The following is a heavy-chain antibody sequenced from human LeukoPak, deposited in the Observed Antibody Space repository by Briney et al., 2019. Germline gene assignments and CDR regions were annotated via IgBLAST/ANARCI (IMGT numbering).Heavy chain of an antibody. Sequence: PGGSLRLSCAASGFTFSSYSMNWVRQAPGKGLEWVSKISSGSCDIYDADSVKRRFSISRDNAKNSLYLQMNSLRAEDTAVYYCASPLYYVTRGVYYQVFDWGRGTLVTVSS. V-gene: IGHV3-21*01. CDR1: GFTFSSYS. CDR3: ASPLYYVTRGVYYQVFD. D-gene: IGHD3-22*01. CDR2: ISSGSCDI. J-gene: IGHJ4*02.